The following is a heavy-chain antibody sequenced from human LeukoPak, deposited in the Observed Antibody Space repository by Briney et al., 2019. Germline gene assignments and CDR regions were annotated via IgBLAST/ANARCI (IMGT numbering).Heavy chain of an antibody. Sequence: SQTLSLTCTVSGGSISSGGYSWSWIRQPPGKGLEWIGYIYHSGSTYYNPSLKSRVTISVDRSKNQFSLKLSSVTAADTAVYYCARMPYYYDSSGYLDYWGQGTLVTVSS. CDR1: GGSISSGGYS. CDR3: ARMPYYYDSSGYLDY. J-gene: IGHJ4*02. V-gene: IGHV4-30-2*01. CDR2: IYHSGST. D-gene: IGHD3-22*01.